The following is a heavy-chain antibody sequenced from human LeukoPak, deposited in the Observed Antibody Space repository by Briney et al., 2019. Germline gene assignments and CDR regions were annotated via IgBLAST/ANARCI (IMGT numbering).Heavy chain of an antibody. Sequence: PSQTLSLTCAISGDSVSSNSASWNWIRHSPSRGLKWLGRTYCKSTCSKDYEVSLRSRMTINPDTSKNQFSLHLNSMTPEDTAVYYCARSSGSPYDIFDFWGQGTLVTVSS. CDR1: GDSVSSNSAS. V-gene: IGHV6-1*01. D-gene: IGHD3-9*01. CDR2: TYCKSTCSK. CDR3: ARSSGSPYDIFDF. J-gene: IGHJ4*02.